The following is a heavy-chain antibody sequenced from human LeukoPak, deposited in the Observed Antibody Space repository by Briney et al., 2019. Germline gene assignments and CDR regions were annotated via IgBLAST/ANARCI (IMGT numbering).Heavy chain of an antibody. D-gene: IGHD6-13*01. J-gene: IGHJ4*02. Sequence: GGSLRLSCAASGFTVSSNYMSWVRQAPGKGLEWVSVIYSGGSTYYADSVKGRFTISRDSSKNTLYLQMNSLRAEDTAVYYCARGSAPYSSSWPGEYYFDYWGQGTLVTVSS. CDR3: ARGSAPYSSSWPGEYYFDY. CDR1: GFTVSSNY. CDR2: IYSGGST. V-gene: IGHV3-66*01.